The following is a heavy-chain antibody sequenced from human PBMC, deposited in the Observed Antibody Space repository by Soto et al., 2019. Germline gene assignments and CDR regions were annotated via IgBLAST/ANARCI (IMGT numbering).Heavy chain of an antibody. CDR3: VRGTNDWSGMDYVFGDL. D-gene: IGHD1-1*01. V-gene: IGHV3-74*01. J-gene: IGHJ4*02. CDR1: GFTFSAYW. CDR2: VGPDGSST. Sequence: GGSLRLSCAASGFTFSAYWLHWVRQPPGKGLMWVSRVGPDGSSTNYADSVRGRFTISRDNAKDTVDMEMNSLRVEDTALFYCVRGTNDWSGMDYVFGDLWGQGTLVTVSS.